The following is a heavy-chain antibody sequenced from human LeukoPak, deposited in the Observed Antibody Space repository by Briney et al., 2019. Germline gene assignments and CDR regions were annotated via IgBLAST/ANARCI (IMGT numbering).Heavy chain of an antibody. CDR3: ARDSGYGADDY. CDR2: IYYSGST. Sequence: SETLSLTRTVSGGSISSGGYYWSWIRQHPGKGLEWIGYIYYSGSTYYNPSLKSRVTMSVDTSKNQFSLKLSSVTAADTAVYYCARDSGYGADDYWGQGTLVTVSS. V-gene: IGHV4-31*03. CDR1: GGSISSGGYY. D-gene: IGHD5-12*01. J-gene: IGHJ4*02.